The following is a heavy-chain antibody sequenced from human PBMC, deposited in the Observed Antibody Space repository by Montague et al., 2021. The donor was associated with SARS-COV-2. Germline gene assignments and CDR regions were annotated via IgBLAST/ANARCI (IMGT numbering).Heavy chain of an antibody. J-gene: IGHJ3*02. V-gene: IGHV4-59*01. CDR3: ARDRRWNDFSALDI. D-gene: IGHD1-1*01. CDR1: GGSIRSYY. CDR2: INSRVNS. Sequence: ETLSLTCNVSGGSIRSYYWSWIRQPPGEALEWLASINSRVNSYHNPSLKSRVFISVDPSKNQFNLELSSVTPADTAVYYCARDRRWNDFSALDIWGQGTVVTVSS.